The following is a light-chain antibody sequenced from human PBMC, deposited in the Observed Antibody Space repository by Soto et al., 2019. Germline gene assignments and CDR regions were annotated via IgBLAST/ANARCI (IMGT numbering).Light chain of an antibody. CDR1: QSVSSSY. CDR3: QQYGSSPLT. J-gene: IGKJ4*01. V-gene: IGKV3-20*01. CDR2: GAS. Sequence: EIVLTQSPSTLSLSPGERGTLSFRSSQSVSSSYLAWYQQKPGQAPRLLIYGASSRATGIPDRFSGSGSGTDFTLTISRLEPEDFAVYYCQQYGSSPLTFGGGTKVDIK.